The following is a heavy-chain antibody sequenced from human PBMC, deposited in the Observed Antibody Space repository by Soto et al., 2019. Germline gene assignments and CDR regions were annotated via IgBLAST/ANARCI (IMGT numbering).Heavy chain of an antibody. CDR3: GSSRTAIYGDAFDV. CDR1: CDSISSYF. Sequence: SETLSLTCSVSCDSISSYFRNWIRQPPGEGLEWIGCIYDSGSTDCNPSLKRRVTISLDTSKKQFSLRLNSVTAADTAVYYCGSSRTAIYGDAFDVWGQGTMVTVSS. CDR2: IYDSGST. J-gene: IGHJ3*01. V-gene: IGHV4-59*03. D-gene: IGHD2-21*02.